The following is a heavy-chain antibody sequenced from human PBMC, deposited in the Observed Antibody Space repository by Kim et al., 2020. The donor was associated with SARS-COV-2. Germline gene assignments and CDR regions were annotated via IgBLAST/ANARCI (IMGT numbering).Heavy chain of an antibody. V-gene: IGHV1-46*01. Sequence: ASVKVSCKASGYTFTSHKIHWVRQAPGQGLEWMGIITPIDGFTTYAQKLQGRVTMNSDTSTTTVTMELSSLRSGDTAVYFCARDNTDWSFDYCGQGTLVTVSS. CDR1: GYTFTSHK. J-gene: IGHJ4*02. D-gene: IGHD3-9*01. CDR2: ITPIDGFT. CDR3: ARDNTDWSFDY.